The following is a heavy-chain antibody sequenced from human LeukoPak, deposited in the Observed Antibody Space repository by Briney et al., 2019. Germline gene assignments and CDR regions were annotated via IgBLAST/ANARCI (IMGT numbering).Heavy chain of an antibody. J-gene: IGHJ5*02. Sequence: GASVKVSCKASGYTFINNDINSVRQSPGQGLEWMAWIDPKNGNRGYAQNFQGRVTMTTDTSINTAYLELSSLRSEDTAVYYCARSHTQKEFCGGGRCYPTVWWFDPWGQGTLVTVSS. CDR1: GYTFINND. V-gene: IGHV1-8*01. CDR2: IDPKNGNR. D-gene: IGHD2-15*01. CDR3: ARSHTQKEFCGGGRCYPTVWWFDP.